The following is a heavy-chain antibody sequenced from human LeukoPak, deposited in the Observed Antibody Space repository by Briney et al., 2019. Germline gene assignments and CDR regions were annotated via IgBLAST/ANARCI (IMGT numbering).Heavy chain of an antibody. J-gene: IGHJ6*02. CDR1: GFTFSSYE. CDR2: ISSSGNTI. D-gene: IGHD3-10*01. V-gene: IGHV3-48*03. Sequence: PGGSLRLSCAASGFTFSSYEMNWVRQAPGKGLEWVSHISSSGNTIYYADSVKGRFTISRDNAKNSLYLQMNSLRAEDTAVYYCARGGGYYGSGSLHYYYYGMDVWGQGTTVTVSS. CDR3: ARGGGYYGSGSLHYYYYGMDV.